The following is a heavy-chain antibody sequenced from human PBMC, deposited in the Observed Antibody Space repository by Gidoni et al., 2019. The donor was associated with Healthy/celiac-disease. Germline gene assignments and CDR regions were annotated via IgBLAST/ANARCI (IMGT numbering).Heavy chain of an antibody. CDR3: AKDLTTYYYYYYGMDV. V-gene: IGHV3-23*01. CDR2: ISGSGDST. Sequence: EVQLLESGGGLVQPGGSLRLSCAASGFTFSSYAMSWVRQAPGKGLEWVSAISGSGDSTYYADSVKGRFTISRDKSKNTLYLQMNTLRAEDTAVYYCAKDLTTYYYYYYGMDVWGQGTTVTVSS. CDR1: GFTFSSYA. J-gene: IGHJ6*02.